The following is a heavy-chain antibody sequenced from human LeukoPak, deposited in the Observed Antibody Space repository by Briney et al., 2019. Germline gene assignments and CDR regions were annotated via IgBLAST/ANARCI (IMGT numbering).Heavy chain of an antibody. Sequence: GGSLRLSCAASGFIFNKHAMSWVRQAPGKGLEWVSGPSGSGGSTDYADSVKGRFTVPRDNSKNTLLLQMNSLRAEDTAIYYCAKERDYGPADYWGQGTLVTVSS. CDR2: PSGSGGST. CDR3: AKERDYGPADY. V-gene: IGHV3-23*01. D-gene: IGHD4/OR15-4a*01. CDR1: GFIFNKHA. J-gene: IGHJ4*02.